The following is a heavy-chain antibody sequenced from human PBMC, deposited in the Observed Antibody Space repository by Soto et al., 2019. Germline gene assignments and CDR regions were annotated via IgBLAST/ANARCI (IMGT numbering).Heavy chain of an antibody. CDR1: GGSISSYY. V-gene: IGHV4-59*01. Sequence: SETLSLTCTVSGGSISSYYWSWIRQPPGKGLEWIGYIYYSGSTNYNPSLKSRVTISVDTSKNQFSLKLSSVTAADTAVYYCARITPWFSSLDYWGQGTLVTVSS. J-gene: IGHJ4*02. CDR3: ARITPWFSSLDY. CDR2: IYYSGST. D-gene: IGHD6-6*01.